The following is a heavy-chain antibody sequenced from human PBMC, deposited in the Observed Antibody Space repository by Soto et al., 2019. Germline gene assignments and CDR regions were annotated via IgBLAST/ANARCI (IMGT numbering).Heavy chain of an antibody. D-gene: IGHD1-26*01. Sequence: SVKVSCKASGGTFSSYAISWVRQAPGQGLEWMGGIIPIFGTANYAQKFQGRVTITAGESTSTAYMELSSLRSEDTAVYYCARRVVGAMPGNWFDPWGQGTLVTVSS. J-gene: IGHJ5*02. CDR3: ARRVVGAMPGNWFDP. CDR2: IIPIFGTA. V-gene: IGHV1-69*13. CDR1: GGTFSSYA.